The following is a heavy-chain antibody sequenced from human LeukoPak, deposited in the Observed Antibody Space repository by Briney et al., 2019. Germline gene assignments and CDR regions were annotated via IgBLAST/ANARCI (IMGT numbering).Heavy chain of an antibody. CDR1: GGSFSGYF. Sequence: PSETLSLTCAVYGGSFSGYFWSWIRQPPGKGLELIGEINHSGSTNYNPSLKSRVTISVDTSKNQFSLKLTSVTAADTAVYYCARSENWSASSGWYRGKYFQHWGQGTLVTVSS. D-gene: IGHD6-19*01. V-gene: IGHV4-34*01. CDR2: INHSGST. CDR3: ARSENWSASSGWYRGKYFQH. J-gene: IGHJ1*01.